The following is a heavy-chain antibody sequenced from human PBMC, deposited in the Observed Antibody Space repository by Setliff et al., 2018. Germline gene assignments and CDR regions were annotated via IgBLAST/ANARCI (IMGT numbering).Heavy chain of an antibody. CDR1: GYTFPTYA. J-gene: IGHJ6*03. CDR2: INTNTGNP. CDR3: ARASRFGTIKYRGDYYMDV. Sequence: VKVSCKASGYTFPTYAISWMRQAPGQGLEWMGWINTNTGNPSYAQGFTGRFVFSLDTSVSTAYLQISSLKAEDTALYYCARASRFGTIKYRGDYYMDVWGKGTTVTVSS. V-gene: IGHV7-4-1*02. D-gene: IGHD3-10*01.